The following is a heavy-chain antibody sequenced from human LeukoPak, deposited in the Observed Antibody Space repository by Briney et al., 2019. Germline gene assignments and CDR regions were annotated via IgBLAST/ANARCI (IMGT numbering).Heavy chain of an antibody. D-gene: IGHD2-21*01. CDR1: GYSFTDYY. V-gene: IGHV1-2*02. Sequence: ASVKVSCKPSGYSFTDYYLHWVRQAPGQGLEWMGWINPNSGGTSSAQKFQGRVTMTRDTSITTVYMEVSWLTSDDTAIYYCARADRLHGGPYLIGPWGQGTLVTVSS. J-gene: IGHJ5*02. CDR2: INPNSGGT. CDR3: ARADRLHGGPYLIGP.